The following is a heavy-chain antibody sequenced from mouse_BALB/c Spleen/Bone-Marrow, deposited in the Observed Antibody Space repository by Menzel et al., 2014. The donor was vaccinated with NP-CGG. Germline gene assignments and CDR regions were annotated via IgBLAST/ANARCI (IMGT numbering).Heavy chain of an antibody. J-gene: IGHJ1*01. CDR1: GYTFPIYW. V-gene: IGHV1-69*02. CDR2: IDPSDSVA. Sequence: QVQLKESGAELVKPGASVKLSCKASGYTFPIYWMHWVKQRPGQGLEWIGEIDPSDSVANYNQKFKGKATSTVDKSSTTAYMQLSSLTSEDSAVYYCARRNYYGSHYGYFDVWGAGTTVTVSS. CDR3: ARRNYYGSHYGYFDV. D-gene: IGHD1-1*01.